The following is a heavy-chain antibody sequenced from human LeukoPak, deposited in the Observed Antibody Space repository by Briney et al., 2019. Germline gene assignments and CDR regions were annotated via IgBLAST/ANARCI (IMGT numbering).Heavy chain of an antibody. V-gene: IGHV1-2*02. Sequence: ASVKVSCKTSGYTFTSYYIHWLRQAPGQRFTWMGWSDSMSGATKYEHFQGRVTMTRDTSISTAYMELSRLTSDDTAVYYCARGNFYDNKGYSPELRYWGQGTLVTVSS. CDR1: GYTFTSYY. CDR3: ARGNFYDNKGYSPELRY. J-gene: IGHJ4*02. CDR2: SDSMSGAT. D-gene: IGHD3-10*01.